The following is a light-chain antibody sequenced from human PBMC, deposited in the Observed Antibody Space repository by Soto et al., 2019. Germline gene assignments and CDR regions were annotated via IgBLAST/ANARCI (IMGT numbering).Light chain of an antibody. CDR3: QQYGSSPIT. V-gene: IGKV3-20*01. J-gene: IGKJ5*01. Sequence: EVLLTQSPGTLSLSPGERATLSCRASQNVSSSYLAWYQQRPGQAPRLLIYVASNRATGTPDRFSGSGSGTDFTLTISRLEPEDFAVYYCQQYGSSPITFGQGTRLEIK. CDR1: QNVSSSY. CDR2: VAS.